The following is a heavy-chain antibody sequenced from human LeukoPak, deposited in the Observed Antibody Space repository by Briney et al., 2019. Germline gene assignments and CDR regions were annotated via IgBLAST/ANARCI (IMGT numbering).Heavy chain of an antibody. CDR3: AREEANWGCLDY. V-gene: IGHV4-61*02. D-gene: IGHD7-27*01. Sequence: SQTLSLTCTVSGGSISSGSYYWRWIRQPAGKGLEWIGRIYTSGSTNYNPSLKSRFTISVDTSKNQFSLKLSSVTAADTAVYYCAREEANWGCLDYWGQGTLVTVSS. J-gene: IGHJ4*02. CDR1: GGSISSGSYY. CDR2: IYTSGST.